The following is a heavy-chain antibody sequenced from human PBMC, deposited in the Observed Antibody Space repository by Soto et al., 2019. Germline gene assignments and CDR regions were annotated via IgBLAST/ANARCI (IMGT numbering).Heavy chain of an antibody. J-gene: IGHJ3*02. CDR1: GFTFSSYE. CDR3: GRDRKSGSYDAFDM. Sequence: PGGSLRLSCAASGFTFSSYEMNWVRQAPGEGRGWVSSISSTGSTVYYSDSVKGRFVLSRDNAKKSPYLQMNSQRKKGTAVYFCGRDRKSGSYDAFDMWGQGTMVTVSS. V-gene: IGHV3-48*03. D-gene: IGHD5-12*01. CDR2: ISSTGSTV.